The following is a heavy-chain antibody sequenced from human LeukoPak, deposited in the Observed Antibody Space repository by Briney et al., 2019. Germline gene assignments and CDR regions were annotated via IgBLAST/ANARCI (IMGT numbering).Heavy chain of an antibody. V-gene: IGHV3-48*03. CDR2: ISNTGSPI. CDR1: GFTFRNEE. J-gene: IGHJ4*02. D-gene: IGHD5-24*01. Sequence: GGSLRLSCVVSGFTFRNEEMNWVRQAPGKGLEWIAYISNTGSPIHYGDSVKGRFTISRDNAKSSLFLQMNSLRPDDTAIYYCARGGNYAPFDYWGQGALVAVPS. CDR3: ARGGNYAPFDY.